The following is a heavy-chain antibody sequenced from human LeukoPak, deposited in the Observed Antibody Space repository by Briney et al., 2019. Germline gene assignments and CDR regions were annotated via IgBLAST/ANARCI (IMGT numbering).Heavy chain of an antibody. CDR3: ARDNKRYFDWLHRWAFDI. J-gene: IGHJ3*02. CDR2: ISSSSSYI. V-gene: IGHV3-21*01. D-gene: IGHD3-9*01. Sequence: PGGSLRLSCAASGFTFSSYSMNWVRQAPGKGLEWVSAISSSSSYIYYADSVKGRFTISRDNAKNSLYLQMNSLRAEDTAVYYCARDNKRYFDWLHRWAFDIWGQGTMVTVSS. CDR1: GFTFSSYS.